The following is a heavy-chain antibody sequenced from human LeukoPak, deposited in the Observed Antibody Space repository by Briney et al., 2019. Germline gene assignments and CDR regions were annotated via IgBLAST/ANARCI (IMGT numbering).Heavy chain of an antibody. CDR3: ARGSTWDY. CDR1: GYTLTELS. Sequence: GASVTVSCTVSGYTLTELSMHWVRQAPGKGLEWMGGFDPEDGETIYAQKFQGRVTMTTDTSTSTAYMELRSLRSDDTAVYYCARGSTWDYWGQGTLVTVSS. J-gene: IGHJ4*02. CDR2: FDPEDGET. V-gene: IGHV1-24*01.